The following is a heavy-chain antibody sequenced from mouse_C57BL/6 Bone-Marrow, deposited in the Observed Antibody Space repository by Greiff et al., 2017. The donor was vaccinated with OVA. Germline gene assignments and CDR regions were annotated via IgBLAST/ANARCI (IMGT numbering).Heavy chain of an antibody. CDR3: AREESFDYDGYVDV. Sequence: EVQLQQSGPELVKPGASVKISCKASGYTFTDYYMNWVKQSHGKSLEWIGDINPNNGGTSYNQKFKGKATLTVDKSSSTAYMELRSLTSEDSAVYYCAREESFDYDGYVDVWGTGTTVTVSS. V-gene: IGHV1-26*01. CDR1: GYTFTDYY. CDR2: INPNNGGT. D-gene: IGHD2-4*01. J-gene: IGHJ1*03.